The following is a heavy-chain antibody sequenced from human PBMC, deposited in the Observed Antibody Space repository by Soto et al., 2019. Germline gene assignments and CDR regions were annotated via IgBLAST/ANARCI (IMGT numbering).Heavy chain of an antibody. CDR2: ISPDGSDT. CDR3: ARPTVTLHY. V-gene: IGHV3-74*01. D-gene: IGHD4-17*01. CDR1: GFTFSRYW. J-gene: IGHJ4*02. Sequence: GGSLRLSCAASGFTFSRYWMHWVRQVPGKGLVWVSRISPDGSDTIYADSVKGRFTISRDNDKNTLYLQMSSLRADDTAVYYCARPTVTLHYWGQGTLVTVSS.